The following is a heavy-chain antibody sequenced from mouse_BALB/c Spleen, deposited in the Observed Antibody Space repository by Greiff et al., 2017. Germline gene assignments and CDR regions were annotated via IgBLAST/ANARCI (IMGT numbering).Heavy chain of an antibody. D-gene: IGHD1-1*01. CDR1: GYSITSDYA. CDR3: ARSGYYGYLDY. CDR2: ISYSGST. Sequence: EVMLVESGPGLVKPSQSLSLTCTVTGYSITSDYAWNWIRQFPGNKLEWMGYISYSGSTSYNPSLKSRISITRDTSKNQFFLQLNSVTTEDTATYYCARSGYYGYLDYWGQGTTLTVSS. V-gene: IGHV3-2*02. J-gene: IGHJ2*01.